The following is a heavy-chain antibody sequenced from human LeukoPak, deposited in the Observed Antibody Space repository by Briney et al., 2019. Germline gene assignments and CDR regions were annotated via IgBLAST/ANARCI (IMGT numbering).Heavy chain of an antibody. V-gene: IGHV3-23*01. CDR2: ISVSGTYT. CDR3: ARGMTTVTTGDY. Sequence: GGSLRLSCAASGFTFTNYAVSWVRQAPGTGLEWVSTISVSGTYTNYADSVRGRFTISRVNSNNTVYLHLNTLRAEDTAIYYCARGMTTVTTGDYWGQGTLVTVSS. D-gene: IGHD4-17*01. J-gene: IGHJ4*02. CDR1: GFTFTNYA.